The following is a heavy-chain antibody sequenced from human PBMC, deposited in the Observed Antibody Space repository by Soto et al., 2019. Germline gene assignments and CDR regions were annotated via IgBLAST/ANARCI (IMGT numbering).Heavy chain of an antibody. CDR1: GYTLTSYD. Sequence: QVQLVQSGAEVKKPGASVKVSCKASGYTLTSYDINWVRQTTGQGLEWMGWMNPNSGNTGYAQNFQGRVTMTRNTSISTAYMELSSLRSEDTAVYYCARGGPPDYGMDVWGQGTTVTVSS. CDR3: ARGGPPDYGMDV. V-gene: IGHV1-8*01. CDR2: MNPNSGNT. J-gene: IGHJ6*02.